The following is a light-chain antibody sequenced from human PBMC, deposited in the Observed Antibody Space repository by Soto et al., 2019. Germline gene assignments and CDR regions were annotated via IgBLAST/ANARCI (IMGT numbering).Light chain of an antibody. CDR1: QSVGTKY. CDR2: DAS. CDR3: QQYHNSPFT. Sequence: ETVLTQSPGTLSLSPGERATLSCGASQSVGTKYLAWYQQKPGQTPRLLIYDASSRATGIPARFSGSGSGTDFTLTISGLEPEDFAVYYCQQYHNSPFTFGGGTKGEIK. V-gene: IGKV3-20*01. J-gene: IGKJ4*01.